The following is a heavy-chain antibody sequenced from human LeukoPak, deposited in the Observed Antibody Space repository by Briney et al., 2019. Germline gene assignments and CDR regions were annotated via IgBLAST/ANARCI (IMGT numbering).Heavy chain of an antibody. J-gene: IGHJ4*02. CDR2: ISYDGSNK. CDR1: GFTFSSYA. D-gene: IGHD1-7*01. V-gene: IGHV3-30-3*01. CDR3: ARGGLELDY. Sequence: PGGSLRLSCAASGFTFSSYAVHWVRQAPGKGLEWVAVISYDGSNKYYADSVKGRFTISRDNAKNTVYLQMNSLRAEDTAVYYCARGGLELDYWGQGTLVTVSS.